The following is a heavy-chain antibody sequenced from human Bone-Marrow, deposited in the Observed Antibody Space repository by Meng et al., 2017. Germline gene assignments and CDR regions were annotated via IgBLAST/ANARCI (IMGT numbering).Heavy chain of an antibody. CDR2: IYHSGST. J-gene: IGHJ4*02. CDR1: GGSNSSSNW. CDR3: ARDGTGGSSSFYY. Sequence: GAGPGPVKASGTLALTCAVSGGSNSSSNWWSWVRQPPGKGLEWIGEIYHSGSTNYNPSLKSRVTISVDKSKNQFSLKLSSVTAADTAVYYCARDGTGGSSSFYYWGQGTLVTVSS. V-gene: IGHV4-4*02. D-gene: IGHD6-13*01.